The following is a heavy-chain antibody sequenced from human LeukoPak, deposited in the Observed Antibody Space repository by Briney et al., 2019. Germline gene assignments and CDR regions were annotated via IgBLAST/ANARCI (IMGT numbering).Heavy chain of an antibody. V-gene: IGHV4-59*12. CDR3: ARVHSSNYHVYSFDY. J-gene: IGHJ4*02. Sequence: SETLSLTCTVSGGSISSYYWSWIRQPPGKGLEWIGYIYYSGSTNYNPSLKSRVTISVDKSKNQFSLKLSSVTAADTAMYYCARVHSSNYHVYSFDYWGQGTLVTVSS. CDR1: GGSISSYY. D-gene: IGHD6-13*01. CDR2: IYYSGST.